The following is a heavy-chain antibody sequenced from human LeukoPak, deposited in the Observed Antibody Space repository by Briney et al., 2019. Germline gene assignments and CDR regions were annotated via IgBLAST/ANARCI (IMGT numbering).Heavy chain of an antibody. Sequence: GSLRLSCAASGFTFSSYEMNWVRQAPGKGLEWVSYISSSGSTIYYADSVKGRFTISRDNAKNSLYLQMNSLRAEDTAVYYCARPYDILTGYYQYWGQGTLVTVSS. V-gene: IGHV3-48*03. CDR3: ARPYDILTGYYQY. D-gene: IGHD3-9*01. CDR2: ISSSGSTI. CDR1: GFTFSSYE. J-gene: IGHJ4*02.